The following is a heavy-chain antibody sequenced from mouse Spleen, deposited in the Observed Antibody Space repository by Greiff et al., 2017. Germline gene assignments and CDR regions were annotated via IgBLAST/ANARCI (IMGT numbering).Heavy chain of an antibody. CDR1: GYSFTGYF. V-gene: IGHV1-20*01. CDR3: ARSGTGDWYFDV. CDR2: INPYNGDT. J-gene: IGHJ1*03. D-gene: IGHD4-1*01. Sequence: VQLQQSGPELVKPGDSVKISCKASGYSFTGYFMNWVMQSHGKSLEWIGRINPYNGDTFYNQKFKGKATLTVDKSSSTAHMELRSLTSEDSAVYYCARSGTGDWYFDVWGTGTTVTVSS.